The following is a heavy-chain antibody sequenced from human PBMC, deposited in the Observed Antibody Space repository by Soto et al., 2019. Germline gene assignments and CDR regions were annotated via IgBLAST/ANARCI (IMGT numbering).Heavy chain of an antibody. J-gene: IGHJ4*02. CDR1: GGSISSSSYY. D-gene: IGHD3-10*01. CDR3: ASMGYHYGSGSYPLDY. Sequence: TSETLSLTCTVSGGSISSSSYYWGWIRQPPGTGLEWIGKINHSGSTHYNPSLKSRVTISLDTSKNQFSLNLRSVTAADTAVYYCASMGYHYGSGSYPLDYWGQGTLVPVSP. V-gene: IGHV4-39*07. CDR2: INHSGST.